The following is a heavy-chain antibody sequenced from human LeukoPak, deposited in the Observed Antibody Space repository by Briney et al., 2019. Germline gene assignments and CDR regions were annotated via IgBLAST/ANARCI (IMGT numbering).Heavy chain of an antibody. J-gene: IGHJ4*02. D-gene: IGHD5-18*01. CDR3: AKDQRTYSYGDFDS. Sequence: GGSLRLSCAASGFTFSDFAMSWVCQAPGKGLEWVSGISASGDSTYNADSVRGRFTISRDNSKNTLYLQMNSLRGEDTAVYFCAKDQRTYSYGDFDSWGQGTQVTVSS. CDR2: ISASGDST. V-gene: IGHV3-23*01. CDR1: GFTFSDFA.